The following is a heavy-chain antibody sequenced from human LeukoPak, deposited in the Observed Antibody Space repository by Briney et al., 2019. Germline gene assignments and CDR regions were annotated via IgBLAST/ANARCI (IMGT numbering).Heavy chain of an antibody. J-gene: IGHJ4*02. D-gene: IGHD3/OR15-3a*01. Sequence: LPGGSLRLSCAASGFTFSSYWMSWVRQAPGKGLEWVANIKEDGSEKNYVDSVKGRFTISRDNSKNTLYLQMNNLRAEDTAVYYCARATGLDFDSWGQGTLVTVSS. CDR3: ARATGLDFDS. CDR2: IKEDGSEK. CDR1: GFTFSSYW. V-gene: IGHV3-7*05.